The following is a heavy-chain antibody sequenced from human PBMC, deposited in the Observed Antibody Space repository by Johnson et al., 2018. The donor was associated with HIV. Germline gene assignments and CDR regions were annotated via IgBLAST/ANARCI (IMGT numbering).Heavy chain of an antibody. V-gene: IGHV3-30*04. CDR1: VFTFSSYA. D-gene: IGHD6-6*01. Sequence: QVQLVESGGGVVQPGRSLRLSCAASVFTFSSYAMHWVRQAPGKGLEWVAVISYDGSNKYYTDPVKGRFTISRDNSKNTLYLQMNTLRAEDTAVYYCARRGYSSSGGAFDIWGQGTMVTVSS. J-gene: IGHJ3*02. CDR3: ARRGYSSSGGAFDI. CDR2: ISYDGSNK.